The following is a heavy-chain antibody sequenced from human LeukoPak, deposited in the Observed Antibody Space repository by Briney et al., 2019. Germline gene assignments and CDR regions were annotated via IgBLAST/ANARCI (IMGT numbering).Heavy chain of an antibody. Sequence: ASVKVSCKASGYTFTSYGISWVRQAPGQGLEWMGRISAYNGNTNYAQKLQGRVTMTTDTSTSTAYMELRSLRSDDTAVYYCARDRELLLHSYNDAFDIWGQGAMVTVSS. CDR2: ISAYNGNT. CDR3: ARDRELLLHSYNDAFDI. J-gene: IGHJ3*02. V-gene: IGHV1-18*01. D-gene: IGHD1-26*01. CDR1: GYTFTSYG.